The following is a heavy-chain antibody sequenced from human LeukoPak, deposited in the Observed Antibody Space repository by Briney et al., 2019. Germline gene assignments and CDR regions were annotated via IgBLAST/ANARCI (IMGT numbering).Heavy chain of an antibody. CDR2: MNPGSGNT. J-gene: IGHJ4*02. CDR1: GYTFTSYD. Sequence: ASVKVSCKASGYTFTSYDINWVRQATGQGLEWMGWMNPGSGNTGYAQKLQGRVTMTRNTSISTVYMELSGLRSEDTAVYYCTRGGIIILGVATVVDYWGQGTLVTVSS. D-gene: IGHD3/OR15-3a*01. V-gene: IGHV1-8*01. CDR3: TRGGIIILGVATVVDY.